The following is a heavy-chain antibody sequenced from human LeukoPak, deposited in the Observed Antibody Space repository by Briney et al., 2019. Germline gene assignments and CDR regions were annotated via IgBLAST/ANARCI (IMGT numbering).Heavy chain of an antibody. CDR1: GFTFDDYA. D-gene: IGHD6-6*01. CDR2: TSWNSGSI. CDR3: ATSYY. V-gene: IGHV3-9*01. J-gene: IGHJ4*02. Sequence: GRSLRLSCAASGFTFDDYAMHWVRQAPGKGLEWVSGTSWNSGSIGYADSVKGRFTISRDNAKNSLYLQMNSLRAEDTALYYCATSYYWGQGTLVTVSS.